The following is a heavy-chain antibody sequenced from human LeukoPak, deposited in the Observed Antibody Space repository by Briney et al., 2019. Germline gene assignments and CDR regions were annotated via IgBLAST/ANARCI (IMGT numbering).Heavy chain of an antibody. CDR2: ISYDGSNK. V-gene: IGHV3-30-3*01. D-gene: IGHD3-10*01. CDR1: GFTFSSYA. CDR3: AKDLVRLGETALAGPPY. J-gene: IGHJ4*02. Sequence: GGTLRLSCAASGFTFSSYAMHWVRHAPRKGLEWVAVISYDGSNKYYAASAQGRFSISRDNSKNTLYLQMNSLRVEDTAVDYCAKDLVRLGETALAGPPYWGQGTLVSVSS.